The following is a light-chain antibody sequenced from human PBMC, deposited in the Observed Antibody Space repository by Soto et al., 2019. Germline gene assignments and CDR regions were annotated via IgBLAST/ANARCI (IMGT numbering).Light chain of an antibody. Sequence: QSVLTQPPSVSGSPGQSVTISCTGTSSVVGSYNRVSWYQQPPGTAPKVIIYEVSNRPSGVPDRFSGSKSGNTASLTISGLQPEDEADYYCYSFTSSNTYVFGTGTKVTVL. CDR3: YSFTSSNTYV. CDR2: EVS. V-gene: IGLV2-18*02. CDR1: SSVVGSYNR. J-gene: IGLJ1*01.